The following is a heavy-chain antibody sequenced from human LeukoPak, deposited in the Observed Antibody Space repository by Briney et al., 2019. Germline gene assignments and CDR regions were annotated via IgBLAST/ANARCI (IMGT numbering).Heavy chain of an antibody. V-gene: IGHV6-1*01. J-gene: IGHJ3*01. CDR3: ARWFLGYYDSSGYTDAFDV. D-gene: IGHD3-22*01. CDR2: TYYRSKWYN. Sequence: SSQTLSLTCAISGDSVSSNSAAWNWIRQSPSRGLEWLGGTYYRSKWYNDSAISLKSRITINPDASKNEFSLQLNSVTPEDTAVYYCARWFLGYYDSSGYTDAFDVWGQGTMVTVSS. CDR1: GDSVSSNSAA.